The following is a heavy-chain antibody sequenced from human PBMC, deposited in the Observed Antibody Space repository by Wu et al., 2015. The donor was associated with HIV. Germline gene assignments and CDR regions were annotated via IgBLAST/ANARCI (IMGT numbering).Heavy chain of an antibody. V-gene: IGHV1-2*02. CDR3: ARPQSLSGFYSNADY. CDR2: INPNRGGT. J-gene: IGHJ4*02. Sequence: QVQLLQSGAEVKKPGASVMVSCKASGYTFTDYYMYWVRQAPGQGLEWMGWINPNRGGTKYAQKFQGRVTMTRDTAVSTAYMELNSLRSDDTAVYYCARPQSLSGFYSNADYWGQGTLVTVSS. D-gene: IGHD3-22*01. CDR1: GYTFTDYY.